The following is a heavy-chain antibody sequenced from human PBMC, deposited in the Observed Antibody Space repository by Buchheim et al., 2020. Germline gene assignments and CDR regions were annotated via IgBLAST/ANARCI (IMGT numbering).Heavy chain of an antibody. CDR2: INSDGSST. D-gene: IGHD2-15*01. CDR1: GFTFSKNW. CDR3: ARVTVGGFDP. J-gene: IGHJ5*02. Sequence: EVQLLASGGGFVQAGGSLRLSCAASGFTFSKNWMHWVRQAPGKGLVWVSRINSDGSSTNYADSVKGRFTISRDNAKDTMYLQMHSLRVEDTAVYYCARVTVGGFDPWGQGTL. V-gene: IGHV3-74*02.